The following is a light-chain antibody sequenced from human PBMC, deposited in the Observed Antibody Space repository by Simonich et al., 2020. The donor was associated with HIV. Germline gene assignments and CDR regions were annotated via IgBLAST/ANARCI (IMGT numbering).Light chain of an antibody. V-gene: IGKV4-1*01. J-gene: IGKJ1*01. Sequence: DNVMTQSPDSLAVSLCERATINCKSSQSFLYSSNNKNSLAWYQQKPGLPPKLLIYWASTRESGVPDRFSGSGSGTDFTLTIRSLQAEDVAVYYCQQYYSTPWTFGQGTKVEIK. CDR2: WAS. CDR3: QQYYSTPWT. CDR1: QSFLYSSNNKNS.